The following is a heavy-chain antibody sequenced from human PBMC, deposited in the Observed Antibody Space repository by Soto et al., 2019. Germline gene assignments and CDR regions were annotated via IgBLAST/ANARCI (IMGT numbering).Heavy chain of an antibody. D-gene: IGHD6-19*01. CDR1: GFTFSSYD. CDR3: ARGPPGIAVAGTAYYYGMDV. V-gene: IGHV3-13*01. J-gene: IGHJ6*02. Sequence: PGGSLRLSCAASGFTFSSYDMHWVRQATGKGLEWVSAIGTAGDTYYPGSVKGRFTISRENAKNSLYLQMNSLRAGDTAVYYCARGPPGIAVAGTAYYYGMDVWGQGTTVTVSS. CDR2: IGTAGDT.